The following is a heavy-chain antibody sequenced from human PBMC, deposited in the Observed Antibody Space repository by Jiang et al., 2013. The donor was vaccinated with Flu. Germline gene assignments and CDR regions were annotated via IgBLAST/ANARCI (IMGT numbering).Heavy chain of an antibody. CDR2: ISSSSSTI. CDR3: ARDMAGRY. J-gene: IGHJ4*02. V-gene: IGHV3-48*02. Sequence: YISSSSSTIYYADSVKGRFTISRDNAKNSLYLQMNSLRDEDTAVYYCARDMAGRYWGQGTLVTVSS. D-gene: IGHD3-10*01.